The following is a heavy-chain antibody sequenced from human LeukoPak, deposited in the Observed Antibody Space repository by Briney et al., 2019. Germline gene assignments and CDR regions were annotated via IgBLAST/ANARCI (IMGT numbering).Heavy chain of an antibody. CDR1: GGSISSYY. J-gene: IGHJ4*02. D-gene: IGHD6-13*01. CDR2: IYYSGST. V-gene: IGHV4-59*08. CDR3: TAAGPSDGAIDY. Sequence: SETLSLTCTVSGGSISSYYWSWIRQPPGKGLEWIGYIYYSGSTNYNPSLKSRVTISVDTSKNQFSLKLSSVTAADTAVYYCTAAGPSDGAIDYWGQGTLVTVSS.